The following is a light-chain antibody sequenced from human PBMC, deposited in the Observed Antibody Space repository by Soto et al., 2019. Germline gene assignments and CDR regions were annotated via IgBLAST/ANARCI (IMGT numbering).Light chain of an antibody. CDR3: QQRSNWLFT. CDR2: DAS. V-gene: IGKV3-11*01. Sequence: EIVLTQSLATLSLSPGERATLSCRASQNVGSFLAWYQQKPGQAPRLLIYDASNRATGIPARFSGSGSGTDFTLTISSLEPEDFAVYYCQQRSNWLFTFGPGTKVDIK. CDR1: QNVGSF. J-gene: IGKJ3*01.